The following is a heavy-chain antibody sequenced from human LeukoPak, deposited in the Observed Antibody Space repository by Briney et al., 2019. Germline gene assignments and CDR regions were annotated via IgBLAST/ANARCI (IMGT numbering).Heavy chain of an antibody. CDR1: GFTFSSYA. CDR2: ITDNGGST. CDR3: AEGSSPSRPYYFDY. J-gene: IGHJ4*02. V-gene: IGHV3-23*01. Sequence: PGGSLRLSCAASGFTFSSYAMSWVRQAPGKGLEWVSAITDNGGSTYYADSVKGRFTISRDNSKNTLYLQMNSLRAEDTAVYYCAEGSSPSRPYYFDYWGQGTLVTVSS. D-gene: IGHD1-26*01.